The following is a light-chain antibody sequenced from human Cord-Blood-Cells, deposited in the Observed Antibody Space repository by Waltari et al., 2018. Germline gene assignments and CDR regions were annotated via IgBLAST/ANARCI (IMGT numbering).Light chain of an antibody. Sequence: EIVMTQSPATLSLSPGERATLSCRASQSVSSSYLSWYQQKPGQAPRLRIYGASTRATGIPARFSGSGSGTDFTLTISSLQPEDFAVYYCQQDYNFFGGGTKVEIK. J-gene: IGKJ4*01. CDR1: QSVSSSY. CDR2: GAS. CDR3: QQDYNF. V-gene: IGKV3D-7*01.